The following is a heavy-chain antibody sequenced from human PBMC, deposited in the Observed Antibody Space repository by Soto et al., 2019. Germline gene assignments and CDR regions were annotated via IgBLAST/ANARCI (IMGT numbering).Heavy chain of an antibody. CDR3: ARGEWNLYSEGRDNWFDP. D-gene: IGHD2-15*01. V-gene: IGHV1-69*01. J-gene: IGHJ5*02. CDR1: GGTFSSYA. CDR2: IIPMYNTP. Sequence: QVHLVQSAAEVKQSGSSVKVSCKASGGTFSSYAISWVRQAPGQGLEWMGGIIPMYNTPSYAQKFQGRLTITADESTSIAYMELSSLISEDTAVYYCARGEWNLYSEGRDNWFDPWGQGTLVTVSS.